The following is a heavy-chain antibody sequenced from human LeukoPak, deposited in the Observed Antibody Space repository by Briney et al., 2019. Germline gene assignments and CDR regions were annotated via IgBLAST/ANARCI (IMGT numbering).Heavy chain of an antibody. CDR2: IYDSGST. CDR3: ASHYRLSYSSSWP. Sequence: SETLSLTCTVSGVSSSSSSYYWSWIRQPPGKGLEWIGIIYDSGSTTYNPSLKNLLTISVATSKNQCSLKLSCVTAANTAVYYWASHYRLSYSSSWPWGQGTLVTVSS. J-gene: IGHJ5*02. V-gene: IGHV4-39*01. D-gene: IGHD6-13*01. CDR1: GVSSSSSSYY.